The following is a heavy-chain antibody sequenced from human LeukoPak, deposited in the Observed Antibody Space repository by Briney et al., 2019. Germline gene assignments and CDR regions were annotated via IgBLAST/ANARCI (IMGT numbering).Heavy chain of an antibody. J-gene: IGHJ4*02. Sequence: GASVKVSCKASGYTFTSYGISWVRQAPGQGLEWMGWISAYNGNTNYAQKLQGRVTMTTDTSTSTAYMELRSLRSDDTAVYYCARVPAYYYDGSGYYYHDYWGQGTLVTVSS. CDR2: ISAYNGNT. D-gene: IGHD3-22*01. V-gene: IGHV1-18*01. CDR3: ARVPAYYYDGSGYYYHDY. CDR1: GYTFTSYG.